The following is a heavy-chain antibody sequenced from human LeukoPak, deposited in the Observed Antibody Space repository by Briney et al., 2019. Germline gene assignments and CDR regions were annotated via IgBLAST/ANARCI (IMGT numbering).Heavy chain of an antibody. CDR1: GFTFSSYW. Sequence: GGSLRLSCAASGFTFSSYWMHWVRQAPGKGLVWVSRINSDGSGTTYADSVKGRFTISRDNAKNTLYLQMNSLRAEDTAVYYCARDKDFGVFFYWGQGTLVTVSS. J-gene: IGHJ4*02. V-gene: IGHV3-74*01. CDR3: ARDKDFGVFFY. CDR2: INSDGSGT. D-gene: IGHD3-3*01.